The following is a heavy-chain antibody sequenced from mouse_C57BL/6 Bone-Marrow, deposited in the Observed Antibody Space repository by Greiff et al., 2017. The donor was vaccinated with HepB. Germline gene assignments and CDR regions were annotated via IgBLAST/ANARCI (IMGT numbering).Heavy chain of an antibody. CDR3: ARGSFYAMDY. CDR2: ISDGGSYT. V-gene: IGHV5-4*01. Sequence: EVQLVDSGGGLVKPGGSLKLSCAASGFTFSSYAMSWVRQTPEKRLEWVATISDGGSYTYYPDNVKGRFTISRDNAKNNLYLQMSHLKSEDTAMYYCARGSFYAMDYWGQGTSVTVSS. J-gene: IGHJ4*01. CDR1: GFTFSSYA.